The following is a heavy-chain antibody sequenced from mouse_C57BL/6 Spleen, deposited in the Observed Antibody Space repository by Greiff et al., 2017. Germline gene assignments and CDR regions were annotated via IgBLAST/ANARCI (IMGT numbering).Heavy chain of an antibody. CDR3: TRLGLRGGYYAMDY. CDR1: GYTFTDYE. Sequence: QVQLQQSGAELVRPGASVTLSCKASGYTFTDYEMHWVKQTPVHGLEWIGAIDPDTGGTAYNQKFKGKAILTADKSSSTAYMELRSLTSEDSAVYYGTRLGLRGGYYAMDYWGQGTSVTVSS. V-gene: IGHV1-15*01. J-gene: IGHJ4*01. D-gene: IGHD2-4*01. CDR2: IDPDTGGT.